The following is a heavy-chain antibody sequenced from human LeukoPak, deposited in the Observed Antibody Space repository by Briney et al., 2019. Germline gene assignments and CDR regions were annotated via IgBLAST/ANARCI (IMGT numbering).Heavy chain of an antibody. CDR3: ARGQQQVGPCFDY. Sequence: GGSLRLSCAASGFTFSSYGMHWVRQAPGKGLEWVANIKQDGSEKYYVDSVKGRFTISRDNAKNSLYLQMNSLRAEDTAVYYCARGQQQVGPCFDYWGQGTLVTVSS. J-gene: IGHJ4*02. D-gene: IGHD6-13*01. V-gene: IGHV3-7*01. CDR2: IKQDGSEK. CDR1: GFTFSSYG.